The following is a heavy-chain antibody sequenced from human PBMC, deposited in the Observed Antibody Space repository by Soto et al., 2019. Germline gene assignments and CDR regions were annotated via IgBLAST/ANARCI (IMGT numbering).Heavy chain of an antibody. V-gene: IGHV3-21*01. CDR3: ARDGVGLQLERHLPDAFDI. D-gene: IGHD1-1*01. J-gene: IGHJ3*02. CDR2: ISSSSSYI. CDR1: GFTFSSYS. Sequence: GGSLRLSCAASGFTFSSYSMNWVRQAPGKGLEWVSSISSSSSYIYYADSVKGRFTISRDNAKNSLYLQMNSLRAEDTAVYYCARDGVGLQLERHLPDAFDIWGQGTMVTVSS.